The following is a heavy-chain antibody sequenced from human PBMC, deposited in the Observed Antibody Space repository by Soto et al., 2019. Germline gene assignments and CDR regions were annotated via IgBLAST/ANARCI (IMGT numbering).Heavy chain of an antibody. J-gene: IGHJ4*02. CDR1: GFTFSSYG. D-gene: IGHD3-22*01. V-gene: IGHV3-33*01. CDR2: IWYDGSNR. Sequence: GGSLRLSCAASGFTFSSYGMHWVRQAPGKXLEWVAVIWYDGSNRYYADSVKGRFTISRDNSKNTLYLQMNSLRAEDTAVYYCARDHYYDSRGLAGGIDYWGQGTLVTVSS. CDR3: ARDHYYDSRGLAGGIDY.